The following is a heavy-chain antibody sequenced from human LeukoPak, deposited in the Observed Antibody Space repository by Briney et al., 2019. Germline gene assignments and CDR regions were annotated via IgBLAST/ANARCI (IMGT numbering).Heavy chain of an antibody. Sequence: GASVKVSCKASGYTLTNYPIIWVRQAPGQGLEWMASINTNTGNPTYAQGFTGRFVFSLDTSVSTTYLQITSLKAEDSAVYYCARGGYSRGQGSPFDYWGQGTLVTVSS. CDR2: INTNTGNP. V-gene: IGHV7-4-1*02. CDR3: ARGGYSRGQGSPFDY. D-gene: IGHD6-19*01. CDR1: GYTLTNYP. J-gene: IGHJ4*02.